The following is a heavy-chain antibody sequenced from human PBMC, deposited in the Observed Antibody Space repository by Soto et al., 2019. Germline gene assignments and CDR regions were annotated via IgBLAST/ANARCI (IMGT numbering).Heavy chain of an antibody. D-gene: IGHD3-22*01. CDR2: ISYDGSNK. V-gene: IGHV3-30-3*01. J-gene: IGHJ6*02. Sequence: PGGSLRLSCAASGFTFSSYAMHWVRQAPGKGLEWVAVISYDGSNKYYADSVKGRFTISRDNSKNTLYLQMNSLRAEDTAVYYCARVPTMIVVVISGYYGMDVWGQGTTVTVSS. CDR3: ARVPTMIVVVISGYYGMDV. CDR1: GFTFSSYA.